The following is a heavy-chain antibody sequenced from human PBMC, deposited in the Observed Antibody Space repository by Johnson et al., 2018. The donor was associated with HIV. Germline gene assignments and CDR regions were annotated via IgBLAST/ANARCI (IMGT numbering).Heavy chain of an antibody. J-gene: IGHJ3*02. CDR3: AREGAPSARDFGAFDI. D-gene: IGHD1-26*01. V-gene: IGHV3-30*04. CDR1: GFTFTFYA. Sequence: QVQLVESGGGVVQPGRSLRLSCAASGFTFTFYAMHWVRQAPGKGLEWVTFIQFDGSHKYSADSVKGRFIVSKDNSKNTLYLQMSSLRAEDTAVYYCAREGAPSARDFGAFDIWGQGTMVTVSS. CDR2: IQFDGSHK.